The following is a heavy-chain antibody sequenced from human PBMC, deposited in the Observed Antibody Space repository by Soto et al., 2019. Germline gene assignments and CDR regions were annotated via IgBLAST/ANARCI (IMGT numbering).Heavy chain of an antibody. CDR3: AKGELPGNFYYGLDV. J-gene: IGHJ6*02. CDR1: GFSFSSYV. D-gene: IGHD1-1*01. Sequence: QAGGSLRLSCGASGFSFSSYVIHWVRQAPGKGLEWVSLISYDESNKYYVDSVKGRFTISRDNSKNTVYLQMNSLRGEDTAVYYCAKGELPGNFYYGLDVWGQGTTVTVSS. V-gene: IGHV3-30*18. CDR2: ISYDESNK.